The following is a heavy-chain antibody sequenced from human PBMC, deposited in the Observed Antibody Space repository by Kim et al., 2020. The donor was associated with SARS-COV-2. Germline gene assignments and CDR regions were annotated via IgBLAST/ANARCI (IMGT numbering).Heavy chain of an antibody. CDR3: VRGPDD. V-gene: IGHV3-11*01. CDR1: GFSFSDYS. J-gene: IGHJ4*02. Sequence: GGSLRLSCVASGFSFSDYSMTWIRQAPGKGLQSVAYITSDGTTIKYADSVNGRYTISRDNGKKSLSLQMNSLTPEDTAVYYCVRGPDDWGRGTLGVVSS. CDR2: ITSDGTTI.